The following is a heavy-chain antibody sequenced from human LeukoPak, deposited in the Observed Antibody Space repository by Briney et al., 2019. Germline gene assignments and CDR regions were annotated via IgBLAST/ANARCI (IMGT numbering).Heavy chain of an antibody. D-gene: IGHD3-10*01. CDR1: GFIFSSYA. J-gene: IGHJ4*02. Sequence: GGSLRLSCAASGFIFSSYAMSWVRQAPGKGLEWVSAISGSGDSTYYADSVKGRFTIPRDNSKNTLYLQMNSLRADDTAVYYCAKEVRGATPGNGDYWGQGTLVTVSS. V-gene: IGHV3-23*01. CDR3: AKEVRGATPGNGDY. CDR2: ISGSGDST.